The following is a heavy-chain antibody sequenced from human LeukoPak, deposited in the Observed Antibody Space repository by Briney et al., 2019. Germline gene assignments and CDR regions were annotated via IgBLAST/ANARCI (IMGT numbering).Heavy chain of an antibody. CDR2: INPSGGST. D-gene: IGHD2-2*01. Sequence: ASVKVSCKASGYTFTSYYMHLVRQAPGQGLEWMGIINPSGGSTSYAQKFQGRVTITSDTSTITVYMELSSLRSADTAAHYCARGEFVVVPAASRIAAAGPHGGPDDFDYWGQGTLVTASS. CDR3: ARGEFVVVPAASRIAAAGPHGGPDDFDY. CDR1: GYTFTSYY. J-gene: IGHJ4*02. V-gene: IGHV1-46*01.